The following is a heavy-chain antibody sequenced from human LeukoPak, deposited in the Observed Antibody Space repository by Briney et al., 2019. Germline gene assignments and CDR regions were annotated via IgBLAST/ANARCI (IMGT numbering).Heavy chain of an antibody. CDR2: IYYSGST. Sequence: SETLSLTCTVSGGSISSGGYYWSWIRQHPGKGLEWIGYIYYSGSTNYNPSLKSRVTISVDTSKNQFSLKLSSVTAADTAVYYCAREMRYYDSSGYSFGADAFDIWGQGTMVTVSS. CDR3: AREMRYYDSSGYSFGADAFDI. V-gene: IGHV4-61*08. J-gene: IGHJ3*02. D-gene: IGHD3-22*01. CDR1: GGSISSGGYY.